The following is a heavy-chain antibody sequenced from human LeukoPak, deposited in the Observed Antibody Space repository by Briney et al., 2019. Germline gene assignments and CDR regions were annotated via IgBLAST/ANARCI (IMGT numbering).Heavy chain of an antibody. J-gene: IGHJ3*02. CDR1: GGSISSSSYY. CDR2: ISYSGNT. CDR3: AAAVAGTELTAFDI. V-gene: IGHV4-39*01. Sequence: PSETLSLTCTVSGGSISSSSYYWGWIRQPPGEGLEWIGCISYSGNTYYNPSLKSRVTISVDTSKNQFSLKLNSVTAADTAVYYCAAAVAGTELTAFDIWGQGTMVTVSS. D-gene: IGHD6-19*01.